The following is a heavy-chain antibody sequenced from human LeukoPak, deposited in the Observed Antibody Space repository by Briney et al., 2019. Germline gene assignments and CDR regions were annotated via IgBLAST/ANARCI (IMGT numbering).Heavy chain of an antibody. J-gene: IGHJ4*02. CDR2: MNPNSGNT. CDR1: GYTFTGYD. Sequence: ASVNVSCKASGYTFTGYDINWVRQATGQGLEWMGWMNPNSGNTGYAQKFQGRVTMTRNTSISTAYMELSSLRSEDTAVYYCARGAEVRGVIIEDFDYWGQGTLVTVSS. D-gene: IGHD3-10*01. CDR3: ARGAEVRGVIIEDFDY. V-gene: IGHV1-8*01.